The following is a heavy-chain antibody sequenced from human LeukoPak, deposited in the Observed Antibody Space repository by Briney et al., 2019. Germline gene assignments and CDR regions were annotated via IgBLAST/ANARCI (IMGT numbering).Heavy chain of an antibody. Sequence: PGGSLRLSCAASGFTFSTSWMTWVRQAPGKGLEWVANIKEDGSAKNYVDFVKGRFTISRDNAKNALYLQMNGLRVEDTAVYYCARDKAYNSFDLWGQGTLVIVSS. CDR3: ARDKAYNSFDL. V-gene: IGHV3-7*01. CDR1: GFTFSTSW. J-gene: IGHJ5*02. CDR2: IKEDGSAK. D-gene: IGHD1-14*01.